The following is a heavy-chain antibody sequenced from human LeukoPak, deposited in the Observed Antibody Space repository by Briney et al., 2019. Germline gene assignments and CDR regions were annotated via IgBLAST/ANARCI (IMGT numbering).Heavy chain of an antibody. V-gene: IGHV1-69*13. CDR1: GGTFSSYA. Sequence: SVKVSCKASGGTFSSYAISWVGQAPGQGLEWMGGIIPIFGTANYAQKFQGRVTITADESTSTAYMELSSLRSEDTAVYYCARDGYYDSSGYYSLPEYFQHWGQGTLVTVSS. CDR3: ARDGYYDSSGYYSLPEYFQH. CDR2: IIPIFGTA. J-gene: IGHJ1*01. D-gene: IGHD3-22*01.